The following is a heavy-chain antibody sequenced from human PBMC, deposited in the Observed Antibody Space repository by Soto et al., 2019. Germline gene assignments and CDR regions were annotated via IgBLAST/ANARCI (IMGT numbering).Heavy chain of an antibody. J-gene: IGHJ6*02. V-gene: IGHV1-2*04. CDR1: GYTFTGYY. CDR2: INPNSGGT. D-gene: IGHD4-4*01. CDR3: ARDRGYSNYVYSYGMDV. Sequence: QVQLVQSGAEVKKPGASVKVSCKASGYTFTGYYMHWVRQAPGQGLEWMGWINPNSGGTKYAQKFQGWVTMARGTASSTAYMELSRLRSDDTAVYYCARDRGYSNYVYSYGMDVWGQGTTVTVSS.